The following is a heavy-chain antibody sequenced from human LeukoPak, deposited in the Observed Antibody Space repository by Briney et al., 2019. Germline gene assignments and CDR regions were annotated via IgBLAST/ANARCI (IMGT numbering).Heavy chain of an antibody. Sequence: PGGSLRLSCAASGFTFDAYAMHWVRQAPGKGLEWVSLISGDGGSTYYADSVKGRFTISRDNSKNSLYLQMNSLRTEDTALYYCSSYDWNYLGDYWGQGTLVTVSS. CDR2: ISGDGGST. J-gene: IGHJ4*02. D-gene: IGHD1-7*01. CDR3: SSYDWNYLGDY. CDR1: GFTFDAYA. V-gene: IGHV3-43*02.